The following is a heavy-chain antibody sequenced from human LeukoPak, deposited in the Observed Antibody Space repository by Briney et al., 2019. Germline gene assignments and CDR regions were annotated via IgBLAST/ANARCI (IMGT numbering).Heavy chain of an antibody. CDR3: AKDRGPTRDIVVVPAAIQY. J-gene: IGHJ4*02. CDR2: IRYDGSNK. D-gene: IGHD2-2*02. CDR1: GFTFNSYW. V-gene: IGHV3-30*02. Sequence: GGSLRLSCAASGFTFNSYWMHWVRQAPGKGLEWVAFIRYDGSNKYYADSVKGRFTISRDNSKNTLYLQMNSLRAEDTAVYYCAKDRGPTRDIVVVPAAIQYWGQGTLVTVSS.